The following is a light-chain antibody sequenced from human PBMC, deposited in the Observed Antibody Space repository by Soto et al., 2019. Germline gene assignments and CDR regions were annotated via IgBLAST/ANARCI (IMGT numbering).Light chain of an antibody. CDR1: QSLSSNF. J-gene: IGKJ1*01. V-gene: IGKV3-20*01. CDR2: DSS. CDR3: QQYDISPWT. Sequence: EIVLTQSPATLSLSPGEIATIFCRASQSLSSNFLAWYQQKPGQPPRLIIYDSSTRATGFPDRFTGSWSGTDCTLTIIRLEPEDVSVYYCQQYDISPWTFGQGTKVDIK.